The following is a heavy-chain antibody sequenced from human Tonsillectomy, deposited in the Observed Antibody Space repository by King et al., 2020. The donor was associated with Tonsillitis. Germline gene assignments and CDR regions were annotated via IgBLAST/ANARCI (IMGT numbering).Heavy chain of an antibody. CDR1: GFKFSSYS. V-gene: IGHV3-21*01. Sequence: EVQLVESGGGLVKPGGSLRLSCAASGFKFSSYSMHWVRQAPGKGLVWVSSISSGSTYIHYADSVKGRFTISRDNAKNSLYLQMNSLRAEDTAVYYCARVTYDILTGYYIDYFDYWGQGTLVTVSS. D-gene: IGHD3-9*01. CDR2: ISSGSTYI. J-gene: IGHJ4*02. CDR3: ARVTYDILTGYYIDYFDY.